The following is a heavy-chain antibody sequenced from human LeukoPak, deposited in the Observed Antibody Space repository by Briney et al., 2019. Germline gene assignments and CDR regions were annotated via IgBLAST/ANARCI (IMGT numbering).Heavy chain of an antibody. CDR1: GYRFPTYW. Sequence: GESLQISCQGSGYRFPTYWIGWVRPMPGKGLDWIGIIYPGDSDTRYSPSFQGQVTISVDKSISTAYLQWSVLQASDTAMYYCARGSGWYFVYWGQGTLVTVSS. J-gene: IGHJ4*02. V-gene: IGHV5-51*01. D-gene: IGHD6-19*01. CDR2: IYPGDSDT. CDR3: ARGSGWYFVY.